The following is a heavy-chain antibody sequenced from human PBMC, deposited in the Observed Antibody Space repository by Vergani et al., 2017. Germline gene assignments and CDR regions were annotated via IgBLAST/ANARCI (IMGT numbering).Heavy chain of an antibody. Sequence: QVQLVQSGAEVKKPGASVKVSCKASGYTFTGYYMHWVRQAPGQGLEWMGWINPNSGGTNYAQKFQGRVTMTRDTSISTAYMELSRLRSDDTAVYYCARDHRYCSSTSCYYWFDPWGQGTLVTVSS. D-gene: IGHD2-2*01. J-gene: IGHJ5*02. V-gene: IGHV1-2*02. CDR2: INPNSGGT. CDR1: GYTFTGYY. CDR3: ARDHRYCSSTSCYYWFDP.